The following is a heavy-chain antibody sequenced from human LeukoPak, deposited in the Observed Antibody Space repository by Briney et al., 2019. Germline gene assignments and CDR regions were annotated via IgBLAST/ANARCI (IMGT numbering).Heavy chain of an antibody. D-gene: IGHD2/OR15-2a*01. J-gene: IGHJ4*02. CDR2: IRSKAYGGTT. V-gene: IGHV3-49*03. Sequence: GGSLRLSCTASGFTFGDYAMRWFRQAAGKGLGWVGFIRSKAYGGTTEYAAAEKGRFTITRDESKTIAYMHRHSLKTTDTAVSFFTREGPRVLTYFFYFWGQGNLVSVFS. CDR3: TREGPRVLTYFFYF. CDR1: GFTFGDYA.